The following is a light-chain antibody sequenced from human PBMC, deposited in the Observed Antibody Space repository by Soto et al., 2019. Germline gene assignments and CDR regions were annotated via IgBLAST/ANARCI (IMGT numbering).Light chain of an antibody. V-gene: IGLV3-21*04. Sequence: SYELTQPPSVSVAPGQTARIACGGNSIGTESVHWYQQRPGQAPVLVIYYDSDRPSGIPERFSGSNSGNTATLTISRVEAGDEADYFCQVWDISSGHYVFGTGTKLTVL. CDR2: YDS. CDR3: QVWDISSGHYV. CDR1: SIGTES. J-gene: IGLJ1*01.